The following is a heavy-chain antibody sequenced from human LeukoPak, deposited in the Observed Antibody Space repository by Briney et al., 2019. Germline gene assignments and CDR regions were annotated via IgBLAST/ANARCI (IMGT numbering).Heavy chain of an antibody. J-gene: IGHJ4*02. CDR2: IKQDGSEK. V-gene: IGHV3-7*01. CDR1: GFTFSSYW. D-gene: IGHD2-15*01. CDR3: ARQVVVAATRGDYVSYPFGY. Sequence: PGGSLRLSCAASGFTFSSYWMSWVRQAPGKGLEWVANIKQDGSEKYYVDSVKGRFTISRDNAKNSLYLQMNSLRAEDTAVYYCARQVVVAATRGDYVSYPFGYWGQGTLVTVSS.